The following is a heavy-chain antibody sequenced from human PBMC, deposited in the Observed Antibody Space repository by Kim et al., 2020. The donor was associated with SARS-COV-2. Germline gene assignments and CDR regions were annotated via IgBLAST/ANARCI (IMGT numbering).Heavy chain of an antibody. D-gene: IGHD3-3*01. CDR2: ISYDGSNK. CDR1: GFTFSSYG. J-gene: IGHJ5*02. CDR3: AKATPVTIFGVVTGPMGFDT. Sequence: GGSLRLSCAASGFTFSSYGMHWVRQAPGKGLEWVAVISYDGSNKYYADSVKGRFTISRDNSKNTLYLQMNSLRAEDTAVYYCAKATPVTIFGVVTGPMGFDTWGQGTLGTVSS. V-gene: IGHV3-30*18.